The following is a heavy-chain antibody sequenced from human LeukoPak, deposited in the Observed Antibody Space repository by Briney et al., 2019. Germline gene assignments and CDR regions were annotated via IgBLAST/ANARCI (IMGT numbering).Heavy chain of an antibody. CDR3: VDFDFDY. V-gene: IGHV4-4*07. Sequence: PSETLSLTCTVSGGSISSYSWSWIRQPAGKGLEWIGRLYASGSTNYNPSLKSRVTISVDTSKNQFSLKLSSVTAADTAVYYCVDFDFDYWGQGTLVTVSS. CDR2: LYASGST. J-gene: IGHJ4*02. CDR1: GGSISSYS.